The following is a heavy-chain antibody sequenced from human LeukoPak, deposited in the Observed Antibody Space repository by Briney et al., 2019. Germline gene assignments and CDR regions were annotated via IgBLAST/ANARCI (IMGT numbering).Heavy chain of an antibody. Sequence: SETLSLTCTVSGGSISSSSYYWGWIRQPPGKGLEWIGSIYYSATTYYNPSLKSRVSISVDTSKNQFSLKLSSVTAADTAVYYCARPRNYYYYMDVWGKGTTVTISS. CDR1: GGSISSSSYY. V-gene: IGHV4-39*01. J-gene: IGHJ6*03. CDR2: IYYSATT. CDR3: ARPRNYYYYMDV.